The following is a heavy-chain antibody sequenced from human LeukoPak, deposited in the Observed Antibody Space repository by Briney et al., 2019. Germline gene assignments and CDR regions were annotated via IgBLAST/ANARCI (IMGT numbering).Heavy chain of an antibody. V-gene: IGHV3-7*01. CDR3: VRDTSVGAAYFDV. CDR1: GFTFSNYY. J-gene: IGHJ4*02. CDR2: IKEDGSEK. D-gene: IGHD2-15*01. Sequence: TGGSLRLSCAASGFTFSNYYMNWVRQAPGKGLEWVANIKEDGSEKYYVDSVKGRFTISRDNSKKTLYLQLHSLRPDDTAVYYCVRDTSVGAAYFDVWGQGALVTVSS.